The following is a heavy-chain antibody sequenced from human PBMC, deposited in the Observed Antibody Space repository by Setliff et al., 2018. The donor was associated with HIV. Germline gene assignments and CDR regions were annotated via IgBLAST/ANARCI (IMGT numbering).Heavy chain of an antibody. V-gene: IGHV4-4*09. D-gene: IGHD3-10*01. CDR2: IYTTGST. CDR3: ARGADMVHDAFDI. CDR1: GDSISTDY. J-gene: IGHJ3*02. Sequence: PSETLSLTCTVSGDSISTDYWTWIRQPPGKGLEWIGYIYTTGSTNYNPSLKSRVTISADSSKHQFSLKLNSVTAADTAVYYCARGADMVHDAFDIWGQGTMVTVSS.